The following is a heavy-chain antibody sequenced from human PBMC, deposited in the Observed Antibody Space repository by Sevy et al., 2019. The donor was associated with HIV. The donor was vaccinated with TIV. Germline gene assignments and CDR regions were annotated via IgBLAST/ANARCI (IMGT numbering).Heavy chain of an antibody. Sequence: GGSLRLSCAASGFTFSAYSMNWVRQAPGKGLEWVSYISSSSGTIYYADSVKGQFTISRDNAKGSRYLQMNGLRAEDTAVYYCARAGGDCYSKNECWFVSWGQGTLVTVSS. D-gene: IGHD2-21*01. J-gene: IGHJ5*01. V-gene: IGHV3-48*01. CDR1: GFTFSAYS. CDR2: ISSSSGTI. CDR3: ARAGGDCYSKNECWFVS.